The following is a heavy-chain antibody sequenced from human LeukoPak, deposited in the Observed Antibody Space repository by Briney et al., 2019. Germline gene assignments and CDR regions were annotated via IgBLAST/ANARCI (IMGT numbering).Heavy chain of an antibody. D-gene: IGHD2-2*02. CDR2: ISSSSSTI. J-gene: IGHJ4*02. CDR3: ARDPPDIVVVPAAIESH. V-gene: IGHV3-48*04. CDR1: GFTFSSYS. Sequence: GGSLRLSCAASGFTFSSYSMNWVRQAPGKGLEWVSYISSSSSTIYYADSVKGRFTISRDNAKNSLYLQMNSLRAEDTAVYYCARDPPDIVVVPAAIESHWGQGTLVTVSS.